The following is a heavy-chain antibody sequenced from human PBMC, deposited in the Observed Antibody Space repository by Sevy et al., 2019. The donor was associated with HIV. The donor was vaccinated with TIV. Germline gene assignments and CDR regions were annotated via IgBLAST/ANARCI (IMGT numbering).Heavy chain of an antibody. CDR2: INPHNGNT. CDR1: GYTFNNFG. J-gene: IGHJ4*02. D-gene: IGHD3-10*02. V-gene: IGHV1-18*01. Sequence: ASVKVSCKASGYTFNNFGISWVRQAPGQGLEWMGWINPHNGNTKYAQKLQDRVTMTRDTSTGTAYMELRSLRSDVTAVYYCAREGTLITMLLWGQGTLVTVSS. CDR3: AREGTLITMLL.